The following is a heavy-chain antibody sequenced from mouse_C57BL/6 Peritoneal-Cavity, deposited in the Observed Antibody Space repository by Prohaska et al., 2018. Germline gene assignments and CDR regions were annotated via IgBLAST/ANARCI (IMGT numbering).Heavy chain of an antibody. D-gene: IGHD1-1*02. V-gene: IGHV4-1*01. Sequence: EVKLLQSGGGLVQPGGSLKLSCAASGIDFSRYWMSWVRRAPGNGLELIGEINPDISTINYAPSLKDKFIISRDKAKKTLYLQMCEVSSEYTAFCYCAGRWWDGGWYFDVWGTGTTVTVSS. CDR1: GIDFSRYW. J-gene: IGHJ1*03. CDR3: AGRWWDGGWYFDV. CDR2: INPDISTI.